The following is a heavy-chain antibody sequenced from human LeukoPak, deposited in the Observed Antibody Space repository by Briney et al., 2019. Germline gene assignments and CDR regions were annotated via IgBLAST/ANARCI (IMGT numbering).Heavy chain of an antibody. D-gene: IGHD3-10*01. J-gene: IGHJ3*02. CDR3: ARDGGSAYGLDAFDI. Sequence: SETLSLTCTVSGGSISSGGYYWSWIRQHPGKGLEWIGYIYYSGSTYYNPSLKSRVTISVDTSKNQFSLKLSSVTAADTAVYYCARDGGSAYGLDAFDIWGQGTMVTVSS. CDR1: GGSISSGGYY. CDR2: IYYSGST. V-gene: IGHV4-31*03.